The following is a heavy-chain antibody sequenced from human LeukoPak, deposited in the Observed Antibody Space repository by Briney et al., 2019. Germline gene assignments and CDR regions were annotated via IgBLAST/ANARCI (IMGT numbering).Heavy chain of an antibody. Sequence: PGGSLRLSCAASGFTFSSYGMHWVRQAPGKGLEWVAFIRYDGSNKYYADSVKGRFTISRDNSKNTLYLQMNSLRAEDTAVYYCAKGTSGWGDSYYYYYMDVWGKGTTVTVSS. CDR2: IRYDGSNK. CDR3: AKGTSGWGDSYYYYYMDV. J-gene: IGHJ6*03. CDR1: GFTFSSYG. D-gene: IGHD6-19*01. V-gene: IGHV3-30*02.